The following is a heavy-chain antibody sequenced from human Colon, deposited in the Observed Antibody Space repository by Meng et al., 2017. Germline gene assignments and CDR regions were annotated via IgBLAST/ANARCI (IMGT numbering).Heavy chain of an antibody. Sequence: QVQLQESGPRLVKPPQTLSLTCTVSGDSVRSNSYYWTWIRQHPGTGLEWIGYIYSGGISHYNPSLKSRITMSIDTSKNQFSLQLTSVTAADTAIYYCARDPLAVGPTDRGLDSWGQGTLVTVSS. V-gene: IGHV4-31*03. CDR2: IYSGGIS. D-gene: IGHD1-26*01. J-gene: IGHJ4*02. CDR1: GDSVRSNSYY. CDR3: ARDPLAVGPTDRGLDS.